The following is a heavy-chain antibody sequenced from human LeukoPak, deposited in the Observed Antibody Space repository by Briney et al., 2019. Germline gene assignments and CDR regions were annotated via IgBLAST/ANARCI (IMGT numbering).Heavy chain of an antibody. V-gene: IGHV3-66*01. CDR2: IYSGGST. D-gene: IGHD1-26*01. CDR1: GFSVSSNY. J-gene: IGHJ5*02. Sequence: QSGGSLRLSCAASGFSVSSNYMTWVRQAPGKGLEWVSVIYSGGSTYYADSVKGRFTVSRDNSKNTLYLQMNSLRAEDTGVYYCARAFTVGGSWGQGTLVTVSS. CDR3: ARAFTVGGS.